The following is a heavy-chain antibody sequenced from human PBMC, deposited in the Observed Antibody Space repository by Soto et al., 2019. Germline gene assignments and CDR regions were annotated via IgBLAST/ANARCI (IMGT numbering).Heavy chain of an antibody. Sequence: QVQLVESGGGVVQPGRSLRLSCAASGFTFSSYGMHWVRQAPGKGLEWVAIISYDGNNKYYADSVKGRFTISRDNSKNTLYLEMNSLGAEETAMYYCAKEFYYYGSGSYYIPFDYWGQGTLVTVSS. CDR3: AKEFYYYGSGSYYIPFDY. CDR2: ISYDGNNK. V-gene: IGHV3-30*18. J-gene: IGHJ4*02. D-gene: IGHD3-10*01. CDR1: GFTFSSYG.